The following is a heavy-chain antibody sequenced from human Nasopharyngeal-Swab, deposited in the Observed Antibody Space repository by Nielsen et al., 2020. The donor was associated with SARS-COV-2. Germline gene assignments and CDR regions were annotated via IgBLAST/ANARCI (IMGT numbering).Heavy chain of an antibody. CDR1: GFTFSSYG. V-gene: IGHV3-33*01. J-gene: IGHJ6*02. CDR2: IWYDGSNK. D-gene: IGHD3-3*01. CDR3: ARADDFWSGYPYGMDV. Sequence: GESLKISCAASGFTFSSYGMHWVRQAQGKGLEWVAVIWYDGSNKYYADSVKGRFTISRDNSKNTLYLQMNSLRAEDTAVYYCARADDFWSGYPYGMDVWGQGTTVTVSS.